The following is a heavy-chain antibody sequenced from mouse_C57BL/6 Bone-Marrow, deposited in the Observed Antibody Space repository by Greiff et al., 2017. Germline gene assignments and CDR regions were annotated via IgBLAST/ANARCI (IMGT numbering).Heavy chain of an antibody. J-gene: IGHJ1*03. V-gene: IGHV5-16*01. CDR3: ARDSYDYDVDRYFDV. Sequence: EVQLVESEGGLVQPGSSMKLSCTASGFTFSDYYMAWVRQVPEKGLEWVANINYDGSSTYYLDSLKSRFIISRDNAKNILYLQMSSLKSEDTATYYCARDSYDYDVDRYFDVWGTGTTVTVSS. CDR2: INYDGSST. D-gene: IGHD2-4*01. CDR1: GFTFSDYY.